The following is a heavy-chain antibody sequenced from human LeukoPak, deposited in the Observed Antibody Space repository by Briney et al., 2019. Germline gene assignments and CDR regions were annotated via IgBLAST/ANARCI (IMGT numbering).Heavy chain of an antibody. CDR2: IQQDGSQK. CDR1: GFSFSTYG. D-gene: IGHD4-17*01. CDR3: ARAAGSTVTTRFDY. J-gene: IGHJ4*02. V-gene: IGHV3-7*01. Sequence: PGRSLRLSCAASGFSFSTYGMSWVRPAPGKGLEWVASIQQDGSQKYYLHSVKGRFTISRDNAKNSLYLQMSSLRAEDTAVYYCARAAGSTVTTRFDYWGQGNLVTVSS.